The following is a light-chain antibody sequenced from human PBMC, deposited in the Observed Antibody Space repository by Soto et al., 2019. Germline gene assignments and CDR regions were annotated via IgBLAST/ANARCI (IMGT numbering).Light chain of an antibody. J-gene: IGLJ1*01. CDR3: AAWADSLNVLYV. Sequence: QSVLTQPPSASATPGQRVTISCSGSRSNIGTNAVNWYQQLPGTAPRLLIYNNSQRPSGVPDRFSGSKSGTSASLAISGLQSDDEATYFCAAWADSLNVLYVFGTGTQLTVL. V-gene: IGLV1-44*01. CDR1: RSNIGTNA. CDR2: NNS.